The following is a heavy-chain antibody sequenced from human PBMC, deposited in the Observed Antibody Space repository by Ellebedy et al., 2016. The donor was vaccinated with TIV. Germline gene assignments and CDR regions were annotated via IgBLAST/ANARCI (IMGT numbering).Heavy chain of an antibody. CDR1: GFTFDDYA. Sequence: GGSLRLXCAASGFTFDDYAMHWVRQAPGKGLEWVSGISWNSGSIGYADSVKGRFTISRDNAKNSLYLQMNSLRAEDTALYYCTRKGGRSSSGAFDIWGQGTMVTVSS. V-gene: IGHV3-9*01. CDR3: TRKGGRSSSGAFDI. J-gene: IGHJ3*02. CDR2: ISWNSGSI. D-gene: IGHD2-2*01.